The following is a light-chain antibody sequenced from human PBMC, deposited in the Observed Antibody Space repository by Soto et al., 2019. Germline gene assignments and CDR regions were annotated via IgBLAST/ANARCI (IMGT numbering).Light chain of an antibody. Sequence: EIVMTQFPATLSVSPGERATLSCRASQSVSSNLAWYQQKPGQAPRLLIYGASTMATGIPARFSGSGSGTEFTLTISSLQSEDFAIYYCQQYANWPPWTFGQGTKVEIK. V-gene: IGKV3-15*01. J-gene: IGKJ1*01. CDR3: QQYANWPPWT. CDR2: GAS. CDR1: QSVSSN.